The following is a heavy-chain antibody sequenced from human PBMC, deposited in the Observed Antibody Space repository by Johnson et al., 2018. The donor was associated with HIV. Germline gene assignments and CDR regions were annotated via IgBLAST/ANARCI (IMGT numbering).Heavy chain of an antibody. J-gene: IGHJ3*02. V-gene: IGHV3-20*04. CDR1: GFTFDDYG. D-gene: IGHD2-15*01. CDR3: ARAGIVFDI. Sequence: VQLVESGGGVVRPGGSLRLSCAASGFTFDDYGMSWVRQAPGKGLEWVSGITLNGGSTYSAESVKGRFTISRDNSKNTRYLQMNSLRAEDTAVYYCARAGIVFDIWGQGTMVTVSS. CDR2: ITLNGGST.